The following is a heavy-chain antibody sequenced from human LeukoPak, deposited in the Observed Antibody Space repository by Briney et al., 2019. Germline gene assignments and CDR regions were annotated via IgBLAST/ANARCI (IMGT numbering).Heavy chain of an antibody. J-gene: IGHJ5*02. Sequence: GGSLRLSCAASGFTVSSNYMSWVRQAPGKGLEWVSVIYSGGSTYYADSVKGRFTISRDNSKNTLYLQMNSLRAEDTAVYYCAREIITMVRGEGSWFDPWGQGTLVTVSS. CDR3: AREIITMVRGEGSWFDP. V-gene: IGHV3-66*01. CDR1: GFTVSSNY. D-gene: IGHD3-10*01. CDR2: IYSGGST.